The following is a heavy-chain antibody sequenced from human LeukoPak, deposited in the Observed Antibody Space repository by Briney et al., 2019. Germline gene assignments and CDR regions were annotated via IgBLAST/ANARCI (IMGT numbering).Heavy chain of an antibody. J-gene: IGHJ4*02. Sequence: ASVKVSCKASGYTFTGYYMHWVRQAPGQGLEWMGWISPYNGNRNYAQKFQGRVTLTTDTSTSTAYMELRSLTSDDTAVYYCARGPHERSGYPDDWGQGTLVTVSS. V-gene: IGHV1-18*04. D-gene: IGHD3-22*01. CDR2: ISPYNGNR. CDR1: GYTFTGYY. CDR3: ARGPHERSGYPDD.